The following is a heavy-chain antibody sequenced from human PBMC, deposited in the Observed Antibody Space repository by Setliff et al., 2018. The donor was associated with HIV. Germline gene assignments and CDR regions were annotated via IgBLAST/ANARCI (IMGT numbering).Heavy chain of an antibody. CDR1: GDSLSSGDSY. CDR3: ARRSLNSTPDAFGI. Sequence: PSETLSLTCSVSGDSLSSGDSYWAWIRQPPGKGLEWIGSIYYTGGTFSNPSLKSRVTISGDTTRSQFSLKLDSVTAADTALYYCARRSLNSTPDAFGIWGQGTMVTVSS. D-gene: IGHD1-26*01. V-gene: IGHV4-39*01. J-gene: IGHJ3*02. CDR2: IYYTGGT.